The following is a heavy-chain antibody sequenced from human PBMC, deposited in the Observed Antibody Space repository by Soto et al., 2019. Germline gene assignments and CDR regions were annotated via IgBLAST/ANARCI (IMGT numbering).Heavy chain of an antibody. Sequence: PSETLSLTCTVYGGSFSSFYWSWIRQPPGTGLEWIGEINHSESTNYNPSLKSRVTISVDTSKNQFSLKLTSVTAADTAVYYCARDKITGLFDYWGQGTLVTVSS. V-gene: IGHV4-34*01. D-gene: IGHD2-8*02. CDR3: ARDKITGLFDY. CDR2: INHSEST. CDR1: GGSFSSFY. J-gene: IGHJ4*02.